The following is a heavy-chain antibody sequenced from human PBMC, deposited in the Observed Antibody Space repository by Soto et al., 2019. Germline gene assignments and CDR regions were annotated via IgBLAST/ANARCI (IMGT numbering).Heavy chain of an antibody. J-gene: IGHJ3*02. CDR3: ARDPNGWHDAFDI. V-gene: IGHV4-59*01. Sequence: SETLSHTCTVSGGSISSYYWSWIRQPPGKGLEWIGYIYYSGSTNYNPSLKSRVTISVDTSKNQFSLKLSSVTAADTAVYYCARDPNGWHDAFDIWGQGTMVTVSS. CDR1: GGSISSYY. CDR2: IYYSGST. D-gene: IGHD6-19*01.